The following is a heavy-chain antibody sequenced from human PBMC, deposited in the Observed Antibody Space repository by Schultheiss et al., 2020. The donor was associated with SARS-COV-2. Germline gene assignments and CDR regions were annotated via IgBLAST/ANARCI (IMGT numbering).Heavy chain of an antibody. J-gene: IGHJ3*02. Sequence: SQTLSLTCTVSGGSVSSGSYYWSWIRQPPGKGLEWIGYIYYSGSTNYNPSLKSRVTISVDTSKNQFSLKLSSVTAADTAVYYCAREGEGSGIQEDAFDIWGQGTMVTVSS. CDR3: AREGEGSGIQEDAFDI. CDR1: GGSVSSGSYY. V-gene: IGHV4-61*01. CDR2: IYYSGST. D-gene: IGHD2-15*01.